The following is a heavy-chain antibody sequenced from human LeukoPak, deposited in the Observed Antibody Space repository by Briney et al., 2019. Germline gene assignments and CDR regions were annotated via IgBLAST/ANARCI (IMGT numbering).Heavy chain of an antibody. Sequence: GGSLRLSCAASGFTFSSYALSWVRQAPGKGLEWVSEISNSGGTTFYAESVKGRFTISRDNSKNTLYLQMSSLRAEDTAVYYCAKAHDYGDPVGGGNFDFWGQGTLVTVSS. CDR3: AKAHDYGDPVGGGNFDF. CDR1: GFTFSSYA. D-gene: IGHD4-17*01. V-gene: IGHV3-23*01. J-gene: IGHJ4*02. CDR2: ISNSGGTT.